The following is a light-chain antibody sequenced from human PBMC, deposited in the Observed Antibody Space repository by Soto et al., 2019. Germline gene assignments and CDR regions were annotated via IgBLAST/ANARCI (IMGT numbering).Light chain of an antibody. CDR2: EGS. Sequence: QSALTQPASVSGSPGQSITISCTGTSSDVGSYNLVSWYQQHPGKAPKLMIYEGSKRPSGVSNRFSGSKSGNTASLTISGLQAEDEADYYCCSYAGRTYVVFGGGTKLTVL. V-gene: IGLV2-23*01. CDR3: CSYAGRTYVV. J-gene: IGLJ2*01. CDR1: SSDVGSYNL.